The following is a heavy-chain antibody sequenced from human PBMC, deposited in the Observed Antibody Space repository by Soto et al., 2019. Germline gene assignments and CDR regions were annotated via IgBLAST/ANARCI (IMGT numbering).Heavy chain of an antibody. D-gene: IGHD6-13*01. Sequence: SETLSLTCTVSGGSISSYYWSWIRQPPGKGLEWIGYIYYSGSTNYNPSLKSRVTISVDTSKNQFSLKLSSVTAADTAVYYCARDGYIAAAGIEDYFDYWGQGTLVTVSS. V-gene: IGHV4-59*01. CDR3: ARDGYIAAAGIEDYFDY. CDR1: GGSISSYY. J-gene: IGHJ4*02. CDR2: IYYSGST.